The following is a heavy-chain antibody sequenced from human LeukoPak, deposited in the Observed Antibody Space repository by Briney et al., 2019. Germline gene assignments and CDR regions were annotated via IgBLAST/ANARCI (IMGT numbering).Heavy chain of an antibody. CDR2: ISSSSSYI. V-gene: IGHV3-21*01. J-gene: IGHJ4*02. CDR1: GFTFSSYS. D-gene: IGHD3-10*01. Sequence: GGSLRLSCAASGFTFSSYSMNWVRQAPGKGLEWVSSISSSSSYIYYADSVKGRFTISRDNAKNSLYLQMNSLRAEDTAVYYCARDFAFYYYGSGSQLSHFDYWGQGTLVTVSS. CDR3: ARDFAFYYYGSGSQLSHFDY.